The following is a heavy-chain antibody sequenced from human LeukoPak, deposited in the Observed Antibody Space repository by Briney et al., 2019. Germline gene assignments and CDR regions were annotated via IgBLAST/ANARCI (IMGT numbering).Heavy chain of an antibody. V-gene: IGHV3-21*01. Sequence: GGSLRLSCAASGFTFSSYSMNWVRQAPGKGLEWVSSISSSSSYIYYADSVKGRFTISRDNAKNSLYLQMNSLRAEDTAVYYCAKDKENSYGHFDYWGQGTLVTVSS. D-gene: IGHD5-18*01. CDR1: GFTFSSYS. CDR3: AKDKENSYGHFDY. CDR2: ISSSSSYI. J-gene: IGHJ4*02.